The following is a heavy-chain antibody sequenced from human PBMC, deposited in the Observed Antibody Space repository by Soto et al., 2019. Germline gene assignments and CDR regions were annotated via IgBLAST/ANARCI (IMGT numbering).Heavy chain of an antibody. CDR1: VFTFRSYA. J-gene: IGHJ4*02. CDR3: ASDERDSYGLYDFDF. V-gene: IGHV3-23*01. D-gene: IGHD5-18*01. Sequence: PVGSLSLSCASSVFTFRSYAMSCVRHSQGKGLEWVSAVSASGTGTYYSDSVKGRFTISRDNSKNTLYLQMNSLRAVDTALYYCASDERDSYGLYDFDFCGQGTLVSVSS. CDR2: VSASGTGT.